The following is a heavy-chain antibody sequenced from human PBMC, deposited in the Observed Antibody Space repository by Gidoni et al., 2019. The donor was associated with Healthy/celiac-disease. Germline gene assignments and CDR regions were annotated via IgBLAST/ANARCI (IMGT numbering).Heavy chain of an antibody. CDR3: ARRGTVAQTFDY. CDR1: GGSISSSSYY. CDR2: IYYSGST. J-gene: IGHJ4*02. D-gene: IGHD4-17*01. V-gene: IGHV4-39*01. Sequence: QLQLQESGPGLVKPSETLSLTCTVSGGSISSSSYYWGWIRQPPGKGLEWIGSIYYSGSTYYNPSLKSRVTISVDTSKNQFSLKLSSVTAADTAVYYCARRGTVAQTFDYWGQGTLVTVSS.